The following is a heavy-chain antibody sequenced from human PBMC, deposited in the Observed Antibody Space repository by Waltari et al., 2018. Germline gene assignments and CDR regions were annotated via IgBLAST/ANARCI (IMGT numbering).Heavy chain of an antibody. CDR1: GDSVPSNSAA. J-gene: IGHJ4*02. CDR3: AREMAAAGKKALDY. Sequence: QVQLQQSGPGLVKPSQTLSLTCAIPGDSVPSNSAAWNWIRQSPSRGLEWLGRTYYRSKWYNDYAVSVKSRITINPDTSKNQFSLQLNSVTPEDTAVYYCAREMAAAGKKALDYWGQGTLVTVSS. V-gene: IGHV6-1*01. CDR2: TYYRSKWYN. D-gene: IGHD6-13*01.